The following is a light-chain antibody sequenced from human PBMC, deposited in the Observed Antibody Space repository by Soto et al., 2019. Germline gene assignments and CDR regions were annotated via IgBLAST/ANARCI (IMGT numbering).Light chain of an antibody. CDR3: QHYGTSAL. CDR2: AS. Sequence: EIVLTQSPGTLSLSPGERATLSCRASQSVSDSYLAWYQQKPGQALRLLIYASSSATGIPDRFSGSGSGTDFTLSMSRLEPDDFAVYYCQHYGTSALFGPGTRVDVK. J-gene: IGKJ3*01. V-gene: IGKV3-20*01. CDR1: QSVSDSY.